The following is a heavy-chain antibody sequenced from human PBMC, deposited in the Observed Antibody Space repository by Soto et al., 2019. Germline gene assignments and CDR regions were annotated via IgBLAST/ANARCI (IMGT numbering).Heavy chain of an antibody. CDR2: IYWGDSK. CDR3: AHAYGGRSLY. D-gene: IGHD1-26*01. Sequence: QITLKESGPTLVKPTQTLTLTCTFSGFSLTTDRVGVGWIRQPPGEALEWLAVIYWGDSKTYRPSLESRLTITKDTSQNQVALTMTNMDSLDTATYYCAHAYGGRSLYWGQGTLVTVSS. J-gene: IGHJ4*02. CDR1: GFSLTTDRVG. V-gene: IGHV2-5*02.